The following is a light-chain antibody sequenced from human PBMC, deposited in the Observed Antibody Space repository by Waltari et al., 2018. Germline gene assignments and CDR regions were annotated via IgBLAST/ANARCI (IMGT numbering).Light chain of an antibody. Sequence: SALTQPASVSGSPGQSIPIPCTGTSSSVGGYNYFSWYQQHPVKAPNLIIYDFNRRPSGVSNRCSGSKSGNTASLTISGLQAEDEADYYCSSYTSSYTWVFGGGTKVTVL. J-gene: IGLJ3*02. CDR3: SSYTSSYTWV. CDR1: SSSVGGYNY. V-gene: IGLV2-14*01. CDR2: DFN.